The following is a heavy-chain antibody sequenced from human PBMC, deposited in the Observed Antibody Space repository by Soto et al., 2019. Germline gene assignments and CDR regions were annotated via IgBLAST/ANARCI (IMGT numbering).Heavy chain of an antibody. V-gene: IGHV3-30-3*01. D-gene: IGHD5-18*01. CDR3: ARDPLWGTAMVLWYFDL. CDR2: ISYDGSNK. Sequence: QVQLVESGGGVVQPGRSLRLSCAASGFTFNNYAMHWVRQAPGKGLEWVALISYDGSNKYYADSVKGRFTISRDNSKNTLHLQMNSLRAEDRAVYYCARDPLWGTAMVLWYFDLWGRGTLVTVSS. CDR1: GFTFNNYA. J-gene: IGHJ2*01.